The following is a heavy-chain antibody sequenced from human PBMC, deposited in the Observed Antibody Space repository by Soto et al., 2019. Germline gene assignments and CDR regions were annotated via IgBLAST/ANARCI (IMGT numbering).Heavy chain of an antibody. CDR1: GGSISSSNW. CDR2: IYHSGST. CDR3: ARDIPPMIVVVSNRGHGAFDI. J-gene: IGHJ3*02. V-gene: IGHV4-4*02. Sequence: SETLSLTCAVSGGSISSSNWWSWVRQPPGKGLEWIGEIYHSGSTNYNPSLKSRVTISVDKSKNQFSLKLSSVTAADTAVYYCARDIPPMIVVVSNRGHGAFDIWGQGTMVTVSS. D-gene: IGHD3-22*01.